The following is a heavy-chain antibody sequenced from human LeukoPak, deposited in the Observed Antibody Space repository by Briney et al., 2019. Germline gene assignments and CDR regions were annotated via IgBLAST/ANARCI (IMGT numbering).Heavy chain of an antibody. Sequence: SETLSLTCAVSSYSISSGYYWGWIRQPPGKGLEWSGSVYHTGKSYYNPSLKSRVTISVDTSKNQFSLKLISVTAADTAVYYCARQRYHYDTSGYWASRDFDYWGQGTLVSVSS. CDR3: ARQRYHYDTSGYWASRDFDY. J-gene: IGHJ4*02. D-gene: IGHD3-22*01. CDR1: SYSISSGYY. V-gene: IGHV4-38-2*01. CDR2: VYHTGKS.